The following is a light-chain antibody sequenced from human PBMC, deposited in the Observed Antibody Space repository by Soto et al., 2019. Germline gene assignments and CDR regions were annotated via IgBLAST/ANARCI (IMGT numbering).Light chain of an antibody. CDR1: QSISNS. CDR2: VAS. CDR3: QQTFSPPYT. J-gene: IGKJ2*01. Sequence: DIQMTQSLSSLSASVGDTVTITCRASQSISNSLSWYQQKPGKAPKFLIYVASTLQRGVPSRFSCSGSGTDFTLTISRLQPEDVATYYCQQTFSPPYTFGQRTKLEIK. V-gene: IGKV1-39*01.